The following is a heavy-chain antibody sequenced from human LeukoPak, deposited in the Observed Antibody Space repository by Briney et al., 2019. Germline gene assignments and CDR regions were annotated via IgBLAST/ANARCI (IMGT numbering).Heavy chain of an antibody. V-gene: IGHV1-18*01. J-gene: IGHJ4*02. D-gene: IGHD3-10*01. CDR1: GYTFTSYG. CDR3: ARDGGRGLLWFGEPPATYYFDY. CDR2: ISAYNGNT. Sequence: ASVKVTCKASGYTFTSYGISWVRQAPGQGLEGMGWISAYNGNTNYAQKIQGRVTMTTDTSTSTAYMELRSLKSDDTAVYYCARDGGRGLLWFGEPPATYYFDYWGQGTLVTVSS.